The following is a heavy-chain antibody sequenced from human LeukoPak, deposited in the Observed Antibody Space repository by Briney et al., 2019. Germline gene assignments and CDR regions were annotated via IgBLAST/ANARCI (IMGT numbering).Heavy chain of an antibody. CDR1: GYTFTSFY. Sequence: ASVKVSCRASGYTFTSFYMHWVRQAPGQGLEWMGIINPRGGSTSSAQKFQGRVTLTRDTLTSTVYMELSSLRSEDTAVYYCARDYHGSGSLTTFDYWGQGTLVTVSS. D-gene: IGHD3-10*01. V-gene: IGHV1-46*01. CDR2: INPRGGST. CDR3: ARDYHGSGSLTTFDY. J-gene: IGHJ4*02.